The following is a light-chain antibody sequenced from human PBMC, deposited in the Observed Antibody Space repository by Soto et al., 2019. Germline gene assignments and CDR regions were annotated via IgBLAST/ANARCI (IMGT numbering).Light chain of an antibody. CDR1: SSDVGGYNY. CDR2: EVS. Sequence: QSVLTQPASVSGSPGQSITISCTGTSSDVGGYNYVSWYQQQSGKAPKLMIHEVSNRPSGVSNRFSGSKSGNTASLTISGLQADDEADYYCCSYAGNFIWVFGGGTKVTVL. V-gene: IGLV2-14*01. CDR3: CSYAGNFIWV. J-gene: IGLJ3*02.